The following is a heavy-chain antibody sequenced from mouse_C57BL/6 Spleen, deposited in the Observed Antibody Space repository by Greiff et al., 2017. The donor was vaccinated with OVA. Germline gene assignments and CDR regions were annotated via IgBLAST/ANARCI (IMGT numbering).Heavy chain of an antibody. Sequence: QVQLKQSGAELVRPGASVKLSCKASGYTFTDYYINWVKQRPGQGLEWIARIYPGSGNTYYNEKFKGKATLTAEKSSSTAYMQLSSLTSEDSAVYFCARGTTVVAHYYAMDYWGQGTSVTVSS. CDR3: ARGTTVVAHYYAMDY. CDR2: IYPGSGNT. V-gene: IGHV1-76*01. D-gene: IGHD1-1*01. CDR1: GYTFTDYY. J-gene: IGHJ4*01.